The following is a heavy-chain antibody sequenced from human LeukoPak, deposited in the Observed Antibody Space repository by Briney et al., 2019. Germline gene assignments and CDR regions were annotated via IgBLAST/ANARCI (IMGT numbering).Heavy chain of an antibody. D-gene: IGHD3-22*01. Sequence: ASVKVSCKASGYTFTSYYMHWVRQAPAQGLEWMGIINPNGGSTSYAQKFQGRVTMTRDMSTSTVYMELSSLRSEDTAVYYCARESHNCYDSSGTIGNAFDIWGQGTMVTVSS. CDR1: GYTFTSYY. CDR3: ARESHNCYDSSGTIGNAFDI. CDR2: INPNGGST. V-gene: IGHV1-46*01. J-gene: IGHJ3*02.